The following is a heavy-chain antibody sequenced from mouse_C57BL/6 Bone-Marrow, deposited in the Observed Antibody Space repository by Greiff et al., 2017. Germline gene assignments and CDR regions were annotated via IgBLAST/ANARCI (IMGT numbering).Heavy chain of an antibody. CDR3: AIPSVYYDYEGGAMDY. V-gene: IGHV1-74*01. CDR2: IHPSDSDT. J-gene: IGHJ4*01. CDR1: GYTFTSYW. D-gene: IGHD2-4*01. Sequence: VQLQQPGAELVKPGASVTVSCKASGYTFTSYWMHWVKQRPGQGLEWIGRIHPSDSDTNYNQKFKGKATLTVDKSSSTAYMQLSSLTSEDSAVYYCAIPSVYYDYEGGAMDYWGQGTSVTVSS.